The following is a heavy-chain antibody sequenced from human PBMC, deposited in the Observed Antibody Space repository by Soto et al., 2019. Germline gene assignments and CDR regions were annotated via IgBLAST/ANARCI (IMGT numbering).Heavy chain of an antibody. CDR1: GFTFSSYW. V-gene: IGHV3-74*01. CDR3: ARGVVVPAAILWAFDI. Sequence: GGSLRLSCAASGFTFSSYWMHWVRQAPGKGLVWVSRINSDGSSTSYADSVKGRFTISRDNAKNTLYLQMNSLRAKDTAVYYCARGVVVPAAILWAFDIWGQGTMVTVSS. J-gene: IGHJ3*02. CDR2: INSDGSST. D-gene: IGHD2-2*01.